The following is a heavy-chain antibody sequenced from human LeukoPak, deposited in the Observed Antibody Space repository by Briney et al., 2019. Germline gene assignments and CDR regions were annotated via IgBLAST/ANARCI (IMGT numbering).Heavy chain of an antibody. Sequence: SETLSLTCTVSGGSISSYYWSWIRHPPGKGLEWIGYIYYSGSTNYNPSLKSRVTISVDTSKNQFSLKLSSVTAADTAVYYCARNSTVTFDHWGQGTLVTVSS. CDR1: GGSISSYY. CDR2: IYYSGST. V-gene: IGHV4-59*01. J-gene: IGHJ4*02. D-gene: IGHD4-17*01. CDR3: ARNSTVTFDH.